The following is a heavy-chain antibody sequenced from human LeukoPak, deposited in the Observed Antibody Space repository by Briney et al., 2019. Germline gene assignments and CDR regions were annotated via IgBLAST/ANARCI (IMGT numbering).Heavy chain of an antibody. CDR3: ARGVSSSWAPDNYYYYAMDV. CDR2: ISSSSITI. D-gene: IGHD6-13*01. CDR1: GFTFSSYS. V-gene: IGHV3-48*01. J-gene: IGHJ6*02. Sequence: GGSLRLSCAASGFTFSSYSMNWVRQAPGKGLEWVSYISSSSITIYYADSVKGRFTISRGNAKNSLYLQMNSLRAEDTAVYYCARGVSSSWAPDNYYYYAMDVWGQGTTVTVSS.